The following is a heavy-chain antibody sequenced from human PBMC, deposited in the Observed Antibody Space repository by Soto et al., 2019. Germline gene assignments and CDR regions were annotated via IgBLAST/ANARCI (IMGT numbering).Heavy chain of an antibody. CDR2: NYYSGIT. J-gene: IGHJ4*02. CDR3: ARSPGYYFDY. Sequence: QVQLQESGPGLVKPSQTLSLTCTVSGGSIGSGGYYWSWIRQHPGKGLEWIGYNYYSGITYYNPSLKSRVTISVYTSKNQFSLKLSSVTAADTAVYYCARSPGYYFDYWGQGTLVTVSS. V-gene: IGHV4-31*03. CDR1: GGSIGSGGYY.